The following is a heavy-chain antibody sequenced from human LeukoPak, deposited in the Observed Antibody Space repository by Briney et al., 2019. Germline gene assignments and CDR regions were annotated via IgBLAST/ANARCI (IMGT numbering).Heavy chain of an antibody. J-gene: IGHJ3*02. CDR3: ARDSSGYDFWIGYYTWPKGDAFDI. V-gene: IGHV3-48*01. D-gene: IGHD3-3*01. CDR2: ISSSSSTI. Sequence: GGSLRLSCAASGFTFSSYRMTWVRQAPGKGLEWVSYISSSSSTIYYADSVKGRFTFSRDNAKYSLYLQINSLRGEDTAVYYCARDSSGYDFWIGYYTWPKGDAFDIWGQGTMVTVSS. CDR1: GFTFSSYR.